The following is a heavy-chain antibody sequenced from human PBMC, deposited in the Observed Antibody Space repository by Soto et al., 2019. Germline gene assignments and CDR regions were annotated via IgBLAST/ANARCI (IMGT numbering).Heavy chain of an antibody. J-gene: IGHJ6*01. V-gene: IGHV1-69*13. Sequence: GASVKVSCKASGGTFSSYAISWVRQAPGQGLEWMGGIIPIFGTANYAQKFQGRVTITADESTSTAYMELSSLRSEDTAVYYCAGAPEANLYSCAMDVGGQETKVTV. CDR2: IIPIFGTA. CDR3: AGAPEANLYSCAMDV. CDR1: GGTFSSYA. D-gene: IGHD2-15*01.